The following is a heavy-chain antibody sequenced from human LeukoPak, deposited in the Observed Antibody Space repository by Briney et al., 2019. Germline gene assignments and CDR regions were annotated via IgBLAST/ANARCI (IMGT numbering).Heavy chain of an antibody. CDR1: GYTFTGYY. V-gene: IGHV1-2*02. D-gene: IGHD3-10*01. CDR2: INPNSGGS. Sequence: ASVKVSCKASGYTFTGYYIHWVRQAPGQGLEWMGWINPNSGGSNFAEKFQDRVTMTRDTSISTAYMEVSSLRSDDTAVYYCARDLMVRGGMDVWGKGTTVTISS. CDR3: ARDLMVRGGMDV. J-gene: IGHJ6*04.